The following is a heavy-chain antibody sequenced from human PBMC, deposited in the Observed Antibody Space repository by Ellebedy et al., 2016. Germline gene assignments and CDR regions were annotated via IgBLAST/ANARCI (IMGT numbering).Heavy chain of an antibody. CDR2: IVVGSGNT. V-gene: IGHV1-58*01. J-gene: IGHJ5*02. CDR3: AAEINTPDWFNP. CDR1: GFTFTSSA. Sequence: SVKVSXXASGFTFTSSAVQWVRQARGQRLEWIGWIVVGSGNTNYAQKFQERVTITRDMSTSTAYMELSSLRSEDTAVYYCAAEINTPDWFNPWGQGTLVTVSS.